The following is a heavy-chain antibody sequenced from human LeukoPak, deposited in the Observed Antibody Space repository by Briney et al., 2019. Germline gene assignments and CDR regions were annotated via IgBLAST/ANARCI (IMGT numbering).Heavy chain of an antibody. J-gene: IGHJ5*02. CDR2: IYYNGNT. CDR3: ARGPLTSRTTWTWFDP. V-gene: IGHV4-59*01. Sequence: SETLSLTCTVSGGSISPYYWTWIRQPPAKGLEWIGYIYYNGNTNYNPSLKSRITISVDTSKNQFSLRLKSVTAADTAVYYCARGPLTSRTTWTWFDPWGQGTLVTVSS. CDR1: GGSISPYY. D-gene: IGHD2-2*01.